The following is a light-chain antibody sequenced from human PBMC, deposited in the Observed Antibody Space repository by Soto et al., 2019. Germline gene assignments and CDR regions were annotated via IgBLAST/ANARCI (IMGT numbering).Light chain of an antibody. CDR1: SSNIGAGYD. CDR2: ADN. CDR3: QSYDTSLSGVI. V-gene: IGLV1-40*01. Sequence: QSVLTQPPSVSGAPGQKITMSCTGSSSNIGAGYDVHWYQQIPGAAPRLLICADNNRPSGVPDRFSASKSGTSASLAITGLQGEDEANYYCQSYDTSLSGVIFGAGTQLTVL. J-gene: IGLJ2*01.